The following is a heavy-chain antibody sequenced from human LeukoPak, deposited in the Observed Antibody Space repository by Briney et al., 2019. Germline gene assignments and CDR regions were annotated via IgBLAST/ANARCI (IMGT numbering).Heavy chain of an antibody. CDR1: GGSIRSSH. D-gene: IGHD7-27*01. CDR2: IYNSGGT. V-gene: IGHV4-4*07. Sequence: SETLSLTCTVSGGSIRSSHWSWIRQPAGKGLEWIAIIYNSGGTNYNPSLKSRVTISRDTSKKQFSLTLTSVTAADTAVYYCASDLTVPPYNWFDPWGQGTLVTVSS. CDR3: ASDLTVPPYNWFDP. J-gene: IGHJ5*02.